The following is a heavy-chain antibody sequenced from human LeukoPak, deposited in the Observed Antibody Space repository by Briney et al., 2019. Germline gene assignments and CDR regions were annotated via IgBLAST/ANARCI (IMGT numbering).Heavy chain of an antibody. D-gene: IGHD5-18*01. CDR3: AVDTAMAKDN. CDR1: GGSISTYY. J-gene: IGHJ4*02. CDR2: IYYSGST. V-gene: IGHV4-39*07. Sequence: SETLSLTCTVSGGSISTYYWSWIRQPPGKGLEWIGSIYYSGSTYYNPSLKSRVTISVDTSKNQFSLKLTSVTAADTAVYYCAVDTAMAKDNWGQGTLVTVSS.